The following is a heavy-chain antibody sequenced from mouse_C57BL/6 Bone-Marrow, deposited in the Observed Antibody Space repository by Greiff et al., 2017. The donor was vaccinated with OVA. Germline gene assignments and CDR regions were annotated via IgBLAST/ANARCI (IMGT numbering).Heavy chain of an antibody. CDR2: INSDGGST. Sequence: EVKLQESGGGLVQPGESLKLSCESNEYEFPSHDMSWVRKTPEKRLELVAAINSDGGSTYYPDTMERRFIISRDNTKKTLYLQMSSLRSEDTALYYCARPSIVTTDFDYWGQGTTLTVSS. D-gene: IGHD2-5*01. V-gene: IGHV5-2*01. CDR1: EYEFPSHD. CDR3: ARPSIVTTDFDY. J-gene: IGHJ2*01.